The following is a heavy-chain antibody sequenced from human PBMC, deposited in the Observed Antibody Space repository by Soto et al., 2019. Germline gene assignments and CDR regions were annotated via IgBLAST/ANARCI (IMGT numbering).Heavy chain of an antibody. CDR2: IYNGNT. CDR3: AIAREGNSGYSEYFEH. D-gene: IGHD3-22*01. V-gene: IGHV4-59*12. Sequence: SETLSLTCIISGGSISGYYWTWIRQSPGKGLEYIGYIYNGNTNYNPSLNSRVTISVDTSKNQFSLKLTSVTAADTAVYYCAIAREGNSGYSEYFEHWGQGTLVTVSS. J-gene: IGHJ1*01. CDR1: GGSISGYY.